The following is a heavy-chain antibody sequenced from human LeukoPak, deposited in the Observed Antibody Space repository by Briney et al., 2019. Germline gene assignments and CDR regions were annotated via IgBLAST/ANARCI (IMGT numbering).Heavy chain of an antibody. D-gene: IGHD3-10*01. V-gene: IGHV3-64*01. Sequence: GGSLRLSCAASGFTFSTYAMSWVRQAPGKGLEYVSAISSNGGSTYYANSVKGRFTISRDNSKNTLYLQMGSLRAEDMAVYYCARLHGSYYYGMDVWGQGTTVTVSS. CDR2: ISSNGGST. CDR3: ARLHGSYYYGMDV. J-gene: IGHJ6*02. CDR1: GFTFSTYA.